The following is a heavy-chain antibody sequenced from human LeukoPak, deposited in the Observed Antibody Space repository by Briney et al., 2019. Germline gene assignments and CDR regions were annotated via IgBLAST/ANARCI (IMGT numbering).Heavy chain of an antibody. CDR2: IIPIFGTA. CDR3: ASYYDSSGDYFDY. D-gene: IGHD3-22*01. V-gene: IGHV1-69*13. J-gene: IGHJ4*02. Sequence: SVRVSCKASGGTFSSYAISWVRQAPGQGLEWMGGIIPIFGTANYAQKFQGRVTITADESTSTAYMELSSLRSEDTAVYYCASYYDSSGDYFDYWGQGTLVTVSS. CDR1: GGTFSSYA.